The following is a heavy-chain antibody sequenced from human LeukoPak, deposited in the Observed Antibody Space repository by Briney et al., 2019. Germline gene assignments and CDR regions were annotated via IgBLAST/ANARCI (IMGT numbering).Heavy chain of an antibody. V-gene: IGHV4-59*01. D-gene: IGHD3-16*01. J-gene: IGHJ4*02. Sequence: SSETLSLTCTVSGDSLSSYYWSWIRQPPGKGLEWIGYIYYTGNTNYNPSLKSRVTISVDTSKNQFSLDLSSVTAADTAVYYCASTVITRRLNFDYWGQGTLVAVSS. CDR1: GDSLSSYY. CDR3: ASTVITRRLNFDY. CDR2: IYYTGNT.